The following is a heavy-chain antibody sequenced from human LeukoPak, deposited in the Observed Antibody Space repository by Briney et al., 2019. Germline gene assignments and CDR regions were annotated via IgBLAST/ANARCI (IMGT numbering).Heavy chain of an antibody. Sequence: SETLSLTCAVYGGSFSGYYWSWIRQPPGKGLEWIGEINHSGGTNYNPSLKSRVTISVDTSKNQFSLKLSSVTAADTAVYYCARGGRSSGWRGRGYYFDYWGQGTLVTVSS. CDR1: GGSFSGYY. V-gene: IGHV4-34*01. CDR3: ARGGRSSGWRGRGYYFDY. J-gene: IGHJ4*02. D-gene: IGHD6-19*01. CDR2: INHSGGT.